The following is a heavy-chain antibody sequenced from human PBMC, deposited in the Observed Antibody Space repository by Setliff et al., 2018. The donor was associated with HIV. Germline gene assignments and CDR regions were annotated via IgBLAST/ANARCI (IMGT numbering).Heavy chain of an antibody. CDR2: MNPNSGNT. J-gene: IGHJ4*02. V-gene: IGHV1-8*02. D-gene: IGHD6-13*01. Sequence: ASVKVSCKASGDTFSNSLVTWVRQAPGQGLEWMGWMNPNSGNTGYAQKFQGRVTMTRNTSISTAYMELSSLRSEDTAVYYCARASSSSWYYFDYWGQGTLVTVSS. CDR1: GDTFSNSL. CDR3: ARASSSSWYYFDY.